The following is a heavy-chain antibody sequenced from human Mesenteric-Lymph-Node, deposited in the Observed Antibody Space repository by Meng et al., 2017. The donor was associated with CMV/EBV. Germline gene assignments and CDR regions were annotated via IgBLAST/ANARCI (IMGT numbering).Heavy chain of an antibody. CDR1: GFTFSSYN. CDR2: ISSSSGTI. V-gene: IGHV3-48*04. D-gene: IGHD6-6*01. CDR3: ARMGSSSSVY. Sequence: GESLKISCAASGFTFSSYNMNWVRQAPGRGLEWVSYISSSSGTIYYADSVKGRFTISRDNAKDSLYLQMNSLRAEDTAVYYCARMGSSSSVYWGQGTLVTVSS. J-gene: IGHJ4*02.